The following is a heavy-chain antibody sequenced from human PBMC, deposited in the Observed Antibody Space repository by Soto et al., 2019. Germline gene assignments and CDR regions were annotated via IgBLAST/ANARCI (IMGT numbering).Heavy chain of an antibody. CDR2: ISAYNGNT. CDR3: ARDRMIVGDNWFDP. CDR1: GYTFTGYG. V-gene: IGHV1-18*01. Sequence: GASVKVSCKASGYTFTGYGISWVRQAPGQGLEWMGWISAYNGNTNYAQKLQGRVTMTTDTSTSTAYMELRSLRSDDTAVYYCARDRMIVGDNWFDPWGQGTLVTVSS. J-gene: IGHJ5*02. D-gene: IGHD3-22*01.